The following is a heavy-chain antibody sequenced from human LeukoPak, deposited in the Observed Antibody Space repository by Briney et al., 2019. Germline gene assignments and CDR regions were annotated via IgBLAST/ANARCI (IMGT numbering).Heavy chain of an antibody. J-gene: IGHJ3*02. CDR2: VIDNGGFT. V-gene: IGHV3-23*01. D-gene: IGHD2-2*01. CDR3: ARGKSTRHGLDI. CDR1: GFTFSSYA. Sequence: GGSLRLSCAASGFTFSSYAITWVRQAPGKGLEWVSAVIDNGGFTYYADSVKGRFTISRDNSKDALYLQMNSLRVEDTAVYYCARGKSTRHGLDIGGQGTKVTVSS.